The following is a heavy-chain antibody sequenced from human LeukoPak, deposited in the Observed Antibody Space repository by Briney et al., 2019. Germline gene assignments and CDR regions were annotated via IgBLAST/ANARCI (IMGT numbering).Heavy chain of an antibody. CDR3: ARRIAAAPFDY. V-gene: IGHV4-39*01. J-gene: IGHJ4*02. CDR2: IYYSGST. CDR1: GVSISSSNSY. Sequence: PSETLSLTCTVSGVSISSSNSYWGWIRQPPGKGLEWIGSIYYSGSTYYNPSLKSRVTISVDTSKYQFSLKLSSVTAADTAVYYCARRIAAAPFDYWGQGTLVTVSS. D-gene: IGHD6-13*01.